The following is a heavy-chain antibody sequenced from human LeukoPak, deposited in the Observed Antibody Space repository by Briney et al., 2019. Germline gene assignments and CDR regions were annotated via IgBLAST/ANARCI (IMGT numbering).Heavy chain of an antibody. CDR1: GYTFTGYY. Sequence: GASVKASCKASGYTFTGYYMHWVRQAPGQGLEWMGWINPNSGGTNYAQKFQGRVTMTRDTSISTAYMELSRLRSDDTAVYYCARDETRDIVVVPAATRFDYWGQGTLVTVSS. J-gene: IGHJ4*02. V-gene: IGHV1-2*02. CDR2: INPNSGGT. CDR3: ARDETRDIVVVPAATRFDY. D-gene: IGHD2-2*01.